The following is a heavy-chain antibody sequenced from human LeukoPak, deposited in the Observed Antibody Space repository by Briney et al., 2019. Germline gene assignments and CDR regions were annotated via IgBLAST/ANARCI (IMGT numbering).Heavy chain of an antibody. V-gene: IGHV3-15*01. J-gene: IGHJ4*02. CDR1: GFTFSNAW. Sequence: GGSLRLSCAASGFTFSNAWVSWVRQAPGKGLEWVGRIKSKTDGGTTDYAAPVKGRFTISRDDSKNTLYLQMNSLKTEDTAVYYCTTHDILTGYYTGGFDYWGQGTLVTVSS. CDR2: IKSKTDGGTT. CDR3: TTHDILTGYYTGGFDY. D-gene: IGHD3-9*01.